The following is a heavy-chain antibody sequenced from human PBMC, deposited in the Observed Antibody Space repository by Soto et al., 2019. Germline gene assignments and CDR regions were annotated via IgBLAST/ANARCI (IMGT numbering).Heavy chain of an antibody. D-gene: IGHD6-19*01. V-gene: IGHV4-31*03. CDR1: GASVSGDGSY. CDR3: ARDLGSEQWFFDN. Sequence: QVQLQESGRGLVEPSQTLSLTCLVSGASVSGDGSYCSWIRQHPGKGLEFIGYIHNSGSTDTNPSVENRVAMSIDTSKNQFSLRLSSVPAADSAVYFCARDLGSEQWFFDNWGQGILVTVSS. CDR2: IHNSGST. J-gene: IGHJ4*02.